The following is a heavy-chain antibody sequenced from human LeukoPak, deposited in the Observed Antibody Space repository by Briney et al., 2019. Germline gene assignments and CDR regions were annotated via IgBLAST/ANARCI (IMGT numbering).Heavy chain of an antibody. D-gene: IGHD1-1*01. CDR1: GFTLSNYG. CDR3: ARDRTGNFDY. V-gene: IGHV3-30*03. CDR2: ISYDGSNK. J-gene: IGHJ4*02. Sequence: GGSLRLSCVASGFTLSNYGMHWVRQAPGKGLEWVAVISYDGSNKYYADSVKGRFTISRDNSKNTLYLQMNSLRAEDTAVYYCARDRTGNFDYWGQGTLVTVSS.